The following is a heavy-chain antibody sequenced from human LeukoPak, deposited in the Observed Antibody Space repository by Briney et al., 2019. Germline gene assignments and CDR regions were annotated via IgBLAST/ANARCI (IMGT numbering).Heavy chain of an antibody. CDR3: ARGPGLHDYNPEEPYCYFYMDV. V-gene: IGHV4-4*07. J-gene: IGHJ6*03. CDR2: IYTSGST. CDR1: GGSISSYY. Sequence: SETLSLTCTVSGGSISSYYWSWIRQPAGKGLEWIGRIYTSGSTNYNPSLKSRVTMSVDTSKNQFSLKLSSVTAADTAVYYCARGPGLHDYNPEEPYCYFYMDVWGKGTTVTVSS. D-gene: IGHD5-24*01.